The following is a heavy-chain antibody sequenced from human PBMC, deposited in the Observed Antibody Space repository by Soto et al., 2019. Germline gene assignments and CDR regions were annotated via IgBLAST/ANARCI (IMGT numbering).Heavy chain of an antibody. CDR2: ISAYNGNT. Sequence: ASVKVSCKASGYTFTSYGISWVRQAPGQGLEWMGWISAYNGNTNYAQKLQGRVTMTTDKSTSTAYMELRSLRSDDTAVYYCARDVLRYFTPDYWGQGTLVTVSS. CDR3: ARDVLRYFTPDY. CDR1: GYTFTSYG. J-gene: IGHJ4*02. D-gene: IGHD3-9*01. V-gene: IGHV1-18*04.